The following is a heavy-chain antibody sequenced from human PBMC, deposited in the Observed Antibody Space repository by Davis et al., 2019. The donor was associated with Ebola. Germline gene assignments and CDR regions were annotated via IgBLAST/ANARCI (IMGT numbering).Heavy chain of an antibody. CDR1: GGTFSSYA. V-gene: IGHV1-69*13. J-gene: IGHJ4*02. CDR3: ASAGGVVVPAAIRRHFDY. D-gene: IGHD2-2*02. Sequence: SVKVSCKASGGTFSSYAISWVRQAPGQGLEWMGGIIPIFGTANYAQKFQGRVTITADESTSTAYMELSSLRSEDTAVYYCASAGGVVVPAAIRRHFDYWGQGTLVTVSS. CDR2: IIPIFGTA.